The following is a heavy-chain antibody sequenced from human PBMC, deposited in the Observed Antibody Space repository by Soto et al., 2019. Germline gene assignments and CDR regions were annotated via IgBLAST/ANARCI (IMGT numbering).Heavy chain of an antibody. CDR3: ATYNGHRQPLIYFHF. D-gene: IGHD3-10*01. CDR2: SGSL. Sequence: SETLSLTCSVSGASVASSNYFFFCIRQSPGKGLELIGHSGSLNHSPSLKSRVAISKDTSKNSFSLKLTSVTAADTAIYYCATYNGHRQPLIYFHFWGQGTLVTVSS. J-gene: IGHJ4*02. V-gene: IGHV4-61*03. CDR1: GASVASSNYF.